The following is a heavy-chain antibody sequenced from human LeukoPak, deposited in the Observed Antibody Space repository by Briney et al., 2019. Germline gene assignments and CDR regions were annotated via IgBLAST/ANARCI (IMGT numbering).Heavy chain of an antibody. CDR3: AKDSAYSNFAYFAS. CDR2: IKQDGSEK. Sequence: QPGGSLRLSCVDSGFTFSRYWMSWVRQAPGKGLEWVANIKQDGSEKYYVDSVKGRFTISRDNAKNSLYLQMNSLRAEDTAVYYCAKDSAYSNFAYFASWAREPWSPSPQ. D-gene: IGHD2-15*01. CDR1: GFTFSRYW. J-gene: IGHJ4*02. V-gene: IGHV3-7*01.